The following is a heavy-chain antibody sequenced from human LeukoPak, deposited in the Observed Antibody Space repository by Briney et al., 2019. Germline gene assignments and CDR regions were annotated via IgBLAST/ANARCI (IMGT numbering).Heavy chain of an antibody. D-gene: IGHD1-26*01. J-gene: IGHJ4*02. Sequence: GGSLRLSCAASGFTFSSYWMTWVRQAPGKGLEWVANIKEDGSAKYYVDSVKGRFTISRDNAKNSLYLQMNSLRAEDTAVYYCARGGRDGTSDYWGQGTLVTVSS. CDR2: IKEDGSAK. CDR3: ARGGRDGTSDY. CDR1: GFTFSSYW. V-gene: IGHV3-7*01.